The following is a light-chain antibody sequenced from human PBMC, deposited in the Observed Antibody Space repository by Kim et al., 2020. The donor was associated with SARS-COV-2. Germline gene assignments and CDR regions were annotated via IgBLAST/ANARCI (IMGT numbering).Light chain of an antibody. CDR3: QQYYSTPPS. J-gene: IGKJ2*03. Sequence: RATRNCKSSHTVLYNSNEKNYLAWYQRKPGQAPKLLIYWASIRESGVSDRFSGSGSETDFTLTISSLPAEDVAVYYCQQYYSTPPSFGQGTKLEI. V-gene: IGKV4-1*01. CDR2: WAS. CDR1: HTVLYNSNEKNY.